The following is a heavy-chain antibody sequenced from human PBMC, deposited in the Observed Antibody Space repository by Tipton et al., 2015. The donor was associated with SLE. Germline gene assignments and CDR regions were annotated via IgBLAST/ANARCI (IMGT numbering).Heavy chain of an antibody. CDR3: ARSGSKADFDY. CDR1: GGSFSGYY. CDR2: INHSVST. D-gene: IGHD1-14*01. J-gene: IGHJ4*02. V-gene: IGHV4-34*01. Sequence: LRLSCAVYGGSFSGYYWRWIRQPPGKGLEWIGEINHSVSTNYNPSLKSRVTISVDTSKNQFSLKLNSVTAADTAVYYCARSGSKADFDYWGQGTLVTVSS.